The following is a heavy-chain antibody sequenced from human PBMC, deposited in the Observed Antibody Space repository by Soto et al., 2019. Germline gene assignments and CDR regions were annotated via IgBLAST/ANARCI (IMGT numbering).Heavy chain of an antibody. CDR2: IYYSGST. CDR3: ASERGGNCRYKWCDP. J-gene: IGHJ5*02. D-gene: IGHD1-1*01. Sequence: SETLSLPCTVSGGSISSYYWSWIRQPPGKGLEWIGYIYYSGSTNYNPSLKSRVTISVDTSKNQFSLKLSSVTAADTAVYYCASERGGNCRYKWCDPWRQGTQVTVCS. CDR1: GGSISSYY. V-gene: IGHV4-59*01.